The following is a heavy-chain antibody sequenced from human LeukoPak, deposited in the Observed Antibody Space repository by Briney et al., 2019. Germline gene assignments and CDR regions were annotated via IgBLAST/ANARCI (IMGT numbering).Heavy chain of an antibody. CDR1: GYTFTGYY. J-gene: IGHJ3*02. CDR2: INPNSGGT. D-gene: IGHD4-17*01. CDR3: ASTTVHGPYGNFDI. V-gene: IGHV1-2*02. Sequence: AASVKVSCKASGYTFTGYYMHWVRQAPGQGLGWMGWINPNSGGTNYAQKFQGRVTMTRDTSISTAYMELSRLRSDDTAVYYCASTTVHGPYGNFDIWGQGTMVTVSS.